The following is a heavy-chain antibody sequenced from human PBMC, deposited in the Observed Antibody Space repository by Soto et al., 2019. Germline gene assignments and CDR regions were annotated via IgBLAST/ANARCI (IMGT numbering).Heavy chain of an antibody. Sequence: QVQLVQSGAEVKKPGASVKVSCKASGYTFTHYDINWVRQATGQGLEWRGWMNPNSGYTAYAQKFQGRVTISRDTSVGTVYLERSGLRSEDSVIYYCARCINRGGPWCFQHWGQGTLVTV. D-gene: IGHD2-15*01. CDR1: GYTFTHYD. CDR3: ARCINRGGPWCFQH. CDR2: MNPNSGYT. V-gene: IGHV1-8*01. J-gene: IGHJ1*01.